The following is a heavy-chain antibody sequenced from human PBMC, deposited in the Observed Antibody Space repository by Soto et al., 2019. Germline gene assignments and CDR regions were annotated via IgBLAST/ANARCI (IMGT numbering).Heavy chain of an antibody. J-gene: IGHJ4*02. D-gene: IGHD3-22*01. CDR3: ARDRGPYYYDSSGYYYFADY. CDR2: ISAYNGNR. V-gene: IGHV1-18*01. CDR1: GYTFTSYG. Sequence: QVQLVQSGAEVKKPGASVKVSGKASGYTFTSYGISWVRQAPGQGLEWMGWISAYNGNRNYAQKLEGRVTMTTDTSTSTAYMELRSLRSDDTAVYYCARDRGPYYYDSSGYYYFADYWGQGTLVTVSS.